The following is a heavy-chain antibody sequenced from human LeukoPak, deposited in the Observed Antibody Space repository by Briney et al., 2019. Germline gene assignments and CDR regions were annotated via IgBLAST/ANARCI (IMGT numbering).Heavy chain of an antibody. V-gene: IGHV4-39*07. Sequence: SETLSLTCTVSGGSISSSSYYWGWIRQPPGEGLEWIGSIYYSGSTYYNPSLKSRVTISVDTSKNQFSLKLSSVTAADTAVYYCARGTVYNWFDPWGQGTLVTVSS. CDR2: IYYSGST. D-gene: IGHD4-11*01. J-gene: IGHJ5*02. CDR3: ARGTVYNWFDP. CDR1: GGSISSSSYY.